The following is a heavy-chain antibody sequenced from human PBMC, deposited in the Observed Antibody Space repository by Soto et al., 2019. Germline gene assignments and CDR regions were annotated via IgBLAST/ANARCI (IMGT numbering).Heavy chain of an antibody. V-gene: IGHV2-26*01. CDR1: GLSITDSEMG. CDR2: IDSSGEK. D-gene: IGHD6-19*01. J-gene: IGHJ5*02. CDR3: ARRHLAVAVSPWFDP. Sequence: QVTLKESGPVLVKPTETLTLRCTVSGLSITDSEMGVSWIRQPPGTALEWLAHIDSSGEKSYRTFLKSRLTISKDTSKSQIVLIMTNMDPADTATYYCARRHLAVAVSPWFDPWGQGILVTVSS.